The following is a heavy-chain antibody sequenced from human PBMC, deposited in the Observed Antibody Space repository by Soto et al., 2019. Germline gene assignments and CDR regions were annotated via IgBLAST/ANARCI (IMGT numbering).Heavy chain of an antibody. D-gene: IGHD3-10*01. J-gene: IGHJ5*02. CDR3: ARETGSGSYFVPNYNWFDP. V-gene: IGHV3-30-3*01. CDR1: GFTFSSYA. Sequence: QVQLVESGGGVVQPGRSLRLSCAASGFTFSSYAMHWVRQAPGKGLEWVAVISYDGSNKYYADSVKGRFTISRDNSKNTLYLQMNSLRAEDTAVYYCARETGSGSYFVPNYNWFDPWGQGTLVTVSS. CDR2: ISYDGSNK.